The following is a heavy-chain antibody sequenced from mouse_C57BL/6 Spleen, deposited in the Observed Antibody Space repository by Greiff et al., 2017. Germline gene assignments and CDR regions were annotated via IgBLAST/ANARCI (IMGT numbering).Heavy chain of an antibody. J-gene: IGHJ4*01. V-gene: IGHV1-50*01. Sequence: QVHVKQPGAELVKPGASVKLSCKASGYTFTSYWMQWVKQRPGQGLEWIGEIDPSDSYTNYNQKFKGKATLTVDTSSSTAYMQLSSLTSEDSAVYYCARNRLYYYAMDYWGQGTSVTVSS. CDR2: IDPSDSYT. CDR1: GYTFTSYW. CDR3: ARNRLYYYAMDY.